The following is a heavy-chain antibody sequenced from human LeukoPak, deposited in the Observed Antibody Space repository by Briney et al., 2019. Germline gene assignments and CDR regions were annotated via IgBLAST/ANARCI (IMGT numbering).Heavy chain of an antibody. J-gene: IGHJ4*02. CDR3: AKKYYDYVWGSYDSWSFDY. CDR1: GFTFSSYA. D-gene: IGHD3-16*01. Sequence: GGSLRLSCAASGFTFSSYAMSWVRQAPGKGLEWVSAISGSGSSTYYADSVKGRFTISRGNSKNTLYLQMNSLRAEDTAVYYCAKKYYDYVWGSYDSWSFDYWGRGTLVTVSS. V-gene: IGHV3-23*01. CDR2: ISGSGSST.